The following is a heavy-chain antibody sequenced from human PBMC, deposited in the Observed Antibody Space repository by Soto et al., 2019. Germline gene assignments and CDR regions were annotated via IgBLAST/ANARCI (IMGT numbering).Heavy chain of an antibody. CDR3: AKEWSPPEAGFFDY. V-gene: IGHV3-30*18. Sequence: PGGSLRLSCVASGFSFSAYGLHWVRQAPGKGLEWVAGISYDGNNKYYIDPVKGRFTISRDNSRNTLFLQMNSLRAEDTALYYCAKEWSPPEAGFFDYWGQGALVTVSS. CDR2: ISYDGNNK. CDR1: GFSFSAYG. D-gene: IGHD3-3*01. J-gene: IGHJ4*02.